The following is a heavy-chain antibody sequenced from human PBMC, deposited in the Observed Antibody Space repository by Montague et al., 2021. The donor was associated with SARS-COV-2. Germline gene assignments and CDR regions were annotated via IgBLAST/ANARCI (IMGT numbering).Heavy chain of an antibody. V-gene: IGHV4-39*01. J-gene: IGHJ4*02. CDR1: GGSISSSSYF. D-gene: IGHD3-3*01. Sequence: SETLSLTCTVSGGSISSSSYFWGWIRQPPGKGLEWIGSIYYSGSTYYTLSLKSRVTISVDTSKNQFPLKLSSVTAADTAVFSCARKTSRDLTIFGVVTASYCFDYWGQGTLVTVSS. CDR2: IYYSGST. CDR3: ARKTSRDLTIFGVVTASYCFDY.